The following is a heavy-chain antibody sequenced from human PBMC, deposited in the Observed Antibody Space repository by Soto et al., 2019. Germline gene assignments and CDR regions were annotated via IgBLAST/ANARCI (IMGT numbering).Heavy chain of an antibody. CDR3: ASLGVGDWANYYYYYGMDV. Sequence: GSLRLSWAGHGFTLSVYAMAWVRQAPGKGPEWVSAVTANGGSTYSAGTVNSRFTISRDNSTNTLFLQMNSLRAEDTAVYYCASLGVGDWANYYYYYGMDVWGQGTTVTVSS. V-gene: IGHV3-23*01. CDR1: GFTLSVYA. J-gene: IGHJ6*02. CDR2: VTANGGST. D-gene: IGHD2-21*02.